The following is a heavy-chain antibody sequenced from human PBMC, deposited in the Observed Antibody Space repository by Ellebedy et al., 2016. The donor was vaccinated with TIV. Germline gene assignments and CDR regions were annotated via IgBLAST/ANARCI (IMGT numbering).Heavy chain of an antibody. V-gene: IGHV1-24*01. J-gene: IGHJ5*01. CDR2: FYPDDGEI. CDR3: AAATREPFMHRELITIVNWFES. D-gene: IGHD3-10*01. Sequence: AASVKVSCKVSGSTLTELSMHWVRQTPGRGLEWMGTFYPDDGEILYAQKFQGRVTLTEDTSTDIAYMDLTSLRSDDPAVYYCAAATREPFMHRELITIVNWFESWGQGTRVTVSS. CDR1: GSTLTELS.